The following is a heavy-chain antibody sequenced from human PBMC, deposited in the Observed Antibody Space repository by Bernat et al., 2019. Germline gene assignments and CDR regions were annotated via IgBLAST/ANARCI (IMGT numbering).Heavy chain of an antibody. CDR2: IYYSGST. CDR1: GGSISSTSYY. CDR3: ARLLYDSRGYYYFDY. Sequence: QLQLQESGPGLVKPSETLSLTCTISGGSISSTSYYWGWIRQPPGNGLEWIGSIYYSGSTYDNPSLKRRVTMSVDTSKNQFSLKLSSVTAADTAVYYCARLLYDSRGYYYFDYWGQGTLVTVSS. J-gene: IGHJ4*02. V-gene: IGHV4-39*01. D-gene: IGHD3-22*01.